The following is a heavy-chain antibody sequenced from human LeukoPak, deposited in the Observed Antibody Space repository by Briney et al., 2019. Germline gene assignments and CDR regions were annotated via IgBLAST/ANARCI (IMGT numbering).Heavy chain of an antibody. D-gene: IGHD3-3*02. CDR1: GYSFTIYW. CDR2: IYPGDSDT. J-gene: IGHJ6*04. V-gene: IGHV5-51*01. Sequence: GESLQISCKGSGYSFTIYWIGWVRQMPGKGLEWIGIIYPGDSDTRYSPSCQGQVIISADKSISTAYLQWSSLKASDTAIYYCARHGSSTDYYYGMDVWGKGTTVTVSS. CDR3: ARHGSSTDYYYGMDV.